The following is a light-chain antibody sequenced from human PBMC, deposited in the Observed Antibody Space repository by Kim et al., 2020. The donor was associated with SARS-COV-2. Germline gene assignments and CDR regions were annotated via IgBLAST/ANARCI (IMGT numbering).Light chain of an antibody. J-gene: IGLJ2*01. CDR1: SGDVGGYNY. CDR2: EVS. V-gene: IGLV2-8*01. Sequence: GQSVTISCTGTSGDVGGYNYVSWYQQHPGKAPKLMIYEVSKRPSGVPDRFSGSKSGNTSSLTVSGLQAEDEADYYCSSYAGSNNLVFGGGTQLPS. CDR3: SSYAGSNNLV.